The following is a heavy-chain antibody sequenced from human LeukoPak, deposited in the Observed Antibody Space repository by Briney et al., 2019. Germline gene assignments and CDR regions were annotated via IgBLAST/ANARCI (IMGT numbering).Heavy chain of an antibody. CDR2: IYTSGST. Sequence: PSETLSLTCTVSGGSISSGSYYWSWIRQPAGKGLEWIGRIYTSGSTNYNPSLKSRVTISVDTSKNQFSLKLSSVTAADTAVYYCARLVAGRPMIQNELSILFYYYYYMDVWGKGTTVTISS. V-gene: IGHV4-61*02. CDR3: ARLVAGRPMIQNELSILFYYYYYMDV. J-gene: IGHJ6*03. CDR1: GGSISSGSYY. D-gene: IGHD6-19*01.